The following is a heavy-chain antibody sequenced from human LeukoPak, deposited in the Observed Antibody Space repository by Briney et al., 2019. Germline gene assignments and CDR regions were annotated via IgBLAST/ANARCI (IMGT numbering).Heavy chain of an antibody. V-gene: IGHV4-59*08. Sequence: SSETLSLTCTVSGGSLRTYYWSWIRQPPGKGLEWIGYIYYSGSTNYNPSLESRVTISVDTSNNQFSLKLSSVTAADTAVYYCATGHGSGSYPPGYWGQGTLVTVSS. CDR3: ATGHGSGSYPPGY. CDR2: IYYSGST. CDR1: GGSLRTYY. D-gene: IGHD3-10*01. J-gene: IGHJ4*02.